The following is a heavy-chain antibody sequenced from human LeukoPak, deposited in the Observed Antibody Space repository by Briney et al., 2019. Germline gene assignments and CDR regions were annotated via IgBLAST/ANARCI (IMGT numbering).Heavy chain of an antibody. Sequence: ASVKVSCKASGYTFTGYYMHWVRQAPGQGLEWMGRINPNSGGTNYAQKFQGRVTMTRDTSISTAYMELSRLRSDDTAVYYCARVLSRTAYYDFWSGYDYFDYWGQGTLVTVSS. D-gene: IGHD3-3*01. CDR3: ARVLSRTAYYDFWSGYDYFDY. CDR1: GYTFTGYY. CDR2: INPNSGGT. V-gene: IGHV1-2*06. J-gene: IGHJ4*02.